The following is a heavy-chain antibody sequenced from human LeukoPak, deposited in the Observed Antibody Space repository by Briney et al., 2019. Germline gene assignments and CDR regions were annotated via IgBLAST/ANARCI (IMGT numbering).Heavy chain of an antibody. Sequence: ASVKVSCKASGYTFTSYAMHWVRQAPGQRLEWMGWINAGNGNTKYSQKFQGRVTITADESTSTAYMELSSLRSKDTAVYYCARGMGTTLHYYYGMDVWGQGTTDTVSS. CDR3: ARGMGTTLHYYYGMDV. J-gene: IGHJ6*02. D-gene: IGHD1-26*01. CDR2: INAGNGNT. CDR1: GYTFTSYA. V-gene: IGHV1-3*01.